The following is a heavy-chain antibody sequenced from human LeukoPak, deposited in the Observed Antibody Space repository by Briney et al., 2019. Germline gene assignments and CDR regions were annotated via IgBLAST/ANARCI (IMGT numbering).Heavy chain of an antibody. J-gene: IGHJ4*02. D-gene: IGHD3-10*01. CDR1: GFTFSSNA. Sequence: PGGSLRLSCAASGFTFSSNAMSWVRQAPGKGLEWLSDISGSGGSTYYADSVKGRFTISRDNSKNTLYLQMNSLRAEDTAVYYCAKDDVLLWFGECQPVFYFDYWGQGTLVIVSS. CDR2: ISGSGGST. V-gene: IGHV3-23*01. CDR3: AKDDVLLWFGECQPVFYFDY.